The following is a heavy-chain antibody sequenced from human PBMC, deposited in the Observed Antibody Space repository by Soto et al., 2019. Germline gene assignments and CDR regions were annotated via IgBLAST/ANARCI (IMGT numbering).Heavy chain of an antibody. J-gene: IGHJ4*02. V-gene: IGHV4-39*01. CDR1: GGSISSSSYY. CDR2: IDYSGST. D-gene: IGHD6-6*01. Sequence: SETLSLTCTVSGGSISSSSYYWGWIRQPPGKGREGIGSIDYSGSTYYNPSLKSRVTISVDTSKNQSSLKLSSVTAADPAVYYCPRRGSSSSSPAFGYWGQGTLVTVDS. CDR3: PRRGSSSSSPAFGY.